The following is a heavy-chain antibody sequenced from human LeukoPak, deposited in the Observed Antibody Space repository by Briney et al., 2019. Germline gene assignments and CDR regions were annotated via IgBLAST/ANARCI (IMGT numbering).Heavy chain of an antibody. D-gene: IGHD2-2*02. CDR3: ARDYTRSSPSDY. CDR1: GYSFTSYW. V-gene: IGHV5-51*01. Sequence: GESLKISCKGSGYSFTSYWIGWVRQMPGKGLEWMGTIYPGGSDARYSPSFQGQVTISADKSISTAYLQWSSLKASDTAIYYCARDYTRSSPSDYWGQGTLVTVSS. CDR2: IYPGGSDA. J-gene: IGHJ4*02.